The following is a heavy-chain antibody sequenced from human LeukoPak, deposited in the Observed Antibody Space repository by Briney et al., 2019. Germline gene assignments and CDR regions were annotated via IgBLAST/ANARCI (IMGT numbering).Heavy chain of an antibody. CDR2: ISYDGSNK. V-gene: IGHV3-30*18. D-gene: IGHD3-10*01. J-gene: IGHJ4*02. CDR1: GFTFSSHG. CDR3: ANAMVRGVIITWGFDY. Sequence: GGSLRLSCAASGFTFSSHGMHWVRQAPGKGLEWVAVISYDGSNKYYADSVKGRFTISRDNSKNTLYLQMNSLRAEDTAVYYCANAMVRGVIITWGFDYWGQGTLVTVSS.